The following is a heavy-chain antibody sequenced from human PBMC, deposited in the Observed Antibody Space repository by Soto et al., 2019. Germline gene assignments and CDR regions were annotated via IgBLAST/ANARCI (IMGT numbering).Heavy chain of an antibody. D-gene: IGHD4-17*01. CDR3: RVWDGDASFYYYYGMDV. V-gene: IGHV4-39*01. CDR1: GGSISSSSYY. J-gene: IGHJ6*02. CDR2: IYYSGST. Sequence: SETLSLTCTVSGGSISSSSYYWGWIRQPPGKRKEWIGSIYYSGSTYYNPSLKSRVTISVDTSKKQFSMKLSSVTAADTAVYYCRVWDGDASFYYYYGMDVWGQGTTVTVS.